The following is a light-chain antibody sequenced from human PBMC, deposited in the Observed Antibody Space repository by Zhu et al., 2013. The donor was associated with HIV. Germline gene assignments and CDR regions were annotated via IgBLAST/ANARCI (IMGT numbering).Light chain of an antibody. Sequence: DIQLTQSPSLLSASVGDRVTITCRASQDIDRYLAWYQQTPGKAPTLLVYAASTTQSGVPSRFSGRGSGTEFTLTIDSLQPEDFATYYCQHVNNNAAFGPGTNLDV. CDR3: QHVNNNAA. CDR2: AAS. J-gene: IGKJ3*01. V-gene: IGKV1-9*01. CDR1: QDIDRY.